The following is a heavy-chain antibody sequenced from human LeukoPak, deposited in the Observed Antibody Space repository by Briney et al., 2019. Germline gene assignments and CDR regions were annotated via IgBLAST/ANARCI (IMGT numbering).Heavy chain of an antibody. CDR2: IYNSGST. J-gene: IGHJ4*02. D-gene: IGHD3-10*01. CDR3: ARDQTYSGSGIYTYFDY. Sequence: PSETLSLTCTISGGSISSYYWSWIRQSPGKGLEWIGYIYNSGSTNYNPSLKSRVTISVDTSKNQFSLKLSSVTAADTAVYYCARDQTYSGSGIYTYFDYWGQGILVTVSS. V-gene: IGHV4-4*08. CDR1: GGSISSYY.